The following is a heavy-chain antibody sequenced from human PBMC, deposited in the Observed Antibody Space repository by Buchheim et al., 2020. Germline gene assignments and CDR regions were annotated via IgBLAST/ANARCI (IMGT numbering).Heavy chain of an antibody. CDR2: ISSSSNTI. CDR3: ATWAFYHGVDV. D-gene: IGHD7-27*01. Sequence: HLLDSGGGLVQPGGSLRLSCAASDFAFSAYAMNWVRQAPGKGLEWVSYISSSSNTIYYADSVRGRFTISRDNAKNSLHLQMNRLRDEDTAVYYCATWAFYHGVDVWGQGTT. CDR1: DFAFSAYA. J-gene: IGHJ6*02. V-gene: IGHV3-48*02.